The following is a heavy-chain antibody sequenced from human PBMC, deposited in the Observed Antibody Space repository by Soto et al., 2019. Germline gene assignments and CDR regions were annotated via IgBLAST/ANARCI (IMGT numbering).Heavy chain of an antibody. CDR1: GFTLSIYA. J-gene: IGHJ4*02. D-gene: IGHD6-19*01. Sequence: ESGGGLVQPGGSLRLSCAASGFTLSIYAMSWVRQAPGKGLEWVSAISASGGTTYYADSVKGRFTISRDNSKNTLSLQMNSLRAEDTAVYYCAKDRSPSGSGSQILDYWGQGTLVTVSS. CDR2: ISASGGTT. V-gene: IGHV3-23*01. CDR3: AKDRSPSGSGSQILDY.